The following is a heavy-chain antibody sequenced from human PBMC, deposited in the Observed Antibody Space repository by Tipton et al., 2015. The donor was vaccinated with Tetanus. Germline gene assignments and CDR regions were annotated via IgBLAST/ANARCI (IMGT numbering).Heavy chain of an antibody. V-gene: IGHV1-2*04. Sequence: QMQLVQSGAEVRKPGASVKVSCKASGYTFTGYYMHWVRQAPGQGLEWMGWINPNSGGTNYAQKFQGWVTMTRDTSISTAYMELSRLRSDDTAVYYCATTRGPQWLAPYYYGMDVWGQGTTVTVSS. D-gene: IGHD6-19*01. CDR3: ATTRGPQWLAPYYYGMDV. CDR1: GYTFTGYY. J-gene: IGHJ6*02. CDR2: INPNSGGT.